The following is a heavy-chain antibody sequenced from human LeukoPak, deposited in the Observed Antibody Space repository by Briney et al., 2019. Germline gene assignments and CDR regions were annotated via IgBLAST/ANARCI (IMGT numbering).Heavy chain of an antibody. CDR3: AKLAVTTCMDV. Sequence: GGSLRLSWAASGFTSSSFGMHWVRQAPGKWLEWVAVISYDGSNKYYADSVKGRFTISRDNSKNTLYLQMNSLRAEDTAVYYCAKLAVTTCMDVWGQGTTVTVSS. J-gene: IGHJ6*02. D-gene: IGHD4-17*01. V-gene: IGHV3-30*18. CDR1: GFTSSSFG. CDR2: ISYDGSNK.